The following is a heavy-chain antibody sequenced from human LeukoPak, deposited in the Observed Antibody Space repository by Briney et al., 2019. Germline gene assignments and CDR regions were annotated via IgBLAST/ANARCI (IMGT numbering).Heavy chain of an antibody. D-gene: IGHD6-13*01. CDR3: ANEGIAAAGH. V-gene: IGHV1-69*02. CDR2: IIPILGIA. Sequence: SVKVSCKASGGTFSSYTISWVRQAPGQGLEWMGWIIPILGIANYAQKFQGRVTITADKSASTAYMELSSLRSEDTAVYYCANEGIAAAGHWGQGTLVTVSS. CDR1: GGTFSSYT. J-gene: IGHJ4*02.